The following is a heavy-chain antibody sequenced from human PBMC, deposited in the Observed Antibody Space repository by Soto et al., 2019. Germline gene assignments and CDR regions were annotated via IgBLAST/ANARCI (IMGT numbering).Heavy chain of an antibody. Sequence: PGGSLRLSCAASGFTFSSNWVSWVRQAPGKGLEWVANIKQDGSEKYYVDSVKGRFTISRDNAKNSLYLQMNSLRAEDTAVYYCARYVYCSSTSCYMAHDYYYYYMDVRGKGTTVTVSS. CDR3: ARYVYCSSTSCYMAHDYYYYYMDV. CDR2: IKQDGSEK. V-gene: IGHV3-7*01. D-gene: IGHD2-2*02. J-gene: IGHJ6*03. CDR1: GFTFSSNW.